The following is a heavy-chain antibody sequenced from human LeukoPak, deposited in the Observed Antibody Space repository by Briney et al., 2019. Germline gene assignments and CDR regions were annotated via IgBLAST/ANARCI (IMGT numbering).Heavy chain of an antibody. CDR2: IYYSGST. D-gene: IGHD3-3*01. CDR3: ARDLRYYDFWSGYSPTSAFDI. CDR1: VGSISSYY. Sequence: SETLSLTCTVSVGSISSYYWSWIRQPPGKGLEWIGYIYYSGSTNYNPSLQSRVTISVDTSKNQFSLKLSSVTAADTAVYYCARDLRYYDFWSGYSPTSAFDIWGQGTMVTVSS. J-gene: IGHJ3*02. V-gene: IGHV4-59*01.